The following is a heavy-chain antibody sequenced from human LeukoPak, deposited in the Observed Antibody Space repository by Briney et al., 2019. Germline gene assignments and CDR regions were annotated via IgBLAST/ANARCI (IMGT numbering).Heavy chain of an antibody. J-gene: IGHJ6*02. Sequence: PSETLSLTCTVSGGSISSYYWSWIRQPPGKGLEWIGYIYYSGSTNYNPSLKSRVTISVDTSKNQFSLKLRSVTAADTAVYYCARHGPDYDILTGYYHYYYGMDVWGQGTTVTVSS. CDR2: IYYSGST. V-gene: IGHV4-59*08. CDR1: GGSISSYY. D-gene: IGHD3-9*01. CDR3: ARHGPDYDILTGYYHYYYGMDV.